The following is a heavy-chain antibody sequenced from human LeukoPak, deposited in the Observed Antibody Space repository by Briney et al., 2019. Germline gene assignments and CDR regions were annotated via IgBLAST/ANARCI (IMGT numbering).Heavy chain of an antibody. V-gene: IGHV1-69*04. J-gene: IGHJ4*02. CDR1: GGTFSSYA. Sequence: SVKVSCKASGGTFSSYAISWVRQAPGQGLEWMGRIIPILGIANYAQKFQGRVTITADKSTSTAYMELSSLRSEDTAVYYCASGPPYYYDSSGYTPTFDYWGQGTLVTVSS. D-gene: IGHD3-22*01. CDR2: IIPILGIA. CDR3: ASGPPYYYDSSGYTPTFDY.